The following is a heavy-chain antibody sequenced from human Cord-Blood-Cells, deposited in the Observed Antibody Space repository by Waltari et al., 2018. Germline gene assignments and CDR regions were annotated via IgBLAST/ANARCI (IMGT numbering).Heavy chain of an antibody. D-gene: IGHD1-1*01. CDR3: ARPKTGRYFDL. CDR1: GGSISSSSYY. CDR2: IYYSGST. J-gene: IGHJ2*01. V-gene: IGHV4-39*07. Sequence: QLQLQESGPGLVKPSETLSLTCTVSGGSISSSSYYWGWIRQPPGKGLEWIGSIYYSGSTYYNPSLKSRVTISVDTSKNQFSLKLSSVTAADTAVYYCARPKTGRYFDLWGRGTLVTVSS.